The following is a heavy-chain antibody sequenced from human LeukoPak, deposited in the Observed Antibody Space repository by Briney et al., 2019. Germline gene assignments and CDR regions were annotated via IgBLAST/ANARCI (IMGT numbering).Heavy chain of an antibody. Sequence: GGSLRLSCAASGVTFSSSWMSWVRQAPGKGLEWVPGLTWNGGTTGYADSVRGRFTISRDNAKNSLYLQMNSLRAEDTAFYHCVRDRSYGSFDFWGQGTLVTVSS. J-gene: IGHJ4*02. CDR1: GVTFSSSW. CDR2: LTWNGGTT. CDR3: VRDRSYGSFDF. V-gene: IGHV3-20*01. D-gene: IGHD5-18*01.